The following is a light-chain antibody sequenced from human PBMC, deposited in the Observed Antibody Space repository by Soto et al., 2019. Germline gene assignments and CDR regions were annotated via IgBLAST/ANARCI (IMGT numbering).Light chain of an antibody. V-gene: IGKV3-15*01. J-gene: IGKJ1*01. Sequence: VVRQSPATLSLSPGERATLSCRASQSVTINVAWYQQIPGQAPRLLIYGASTRATGVPARFSGSGSGTEFTLTISSLQSEDFAVYYCQQYTNWPTWTFGQGTKADI. CDR2: GAS. CDR1: QSVTIN. CDR3: QQYTNWPTWT.